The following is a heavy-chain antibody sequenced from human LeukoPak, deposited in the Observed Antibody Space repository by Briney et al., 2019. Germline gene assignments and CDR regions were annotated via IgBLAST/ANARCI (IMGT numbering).Heavy chain of an antibody. CDR3: AKEGDTAMAPLDL. CDR2: ISWNSGSI. J-gene: IGHJ2*01. CDR1: GFTFDDYA. V-gene: IGHV3-9*03. D-gene: IGHD5-18*01. Sequence: GGSLRLSCAASGFTFDDYAMHWVRQAPGKGLEWVSGISWNSGSIGYADSVKGRFTISRDNAKNSLYPQMNSLRAEDMALYYCAKEGDTAMAPLDLWGRGTLVTVSS.